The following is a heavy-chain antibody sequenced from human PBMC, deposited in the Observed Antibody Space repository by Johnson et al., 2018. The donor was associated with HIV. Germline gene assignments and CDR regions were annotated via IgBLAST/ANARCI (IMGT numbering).Heavy chain of an antibody. CDR3: AKGRSGGRGGGFDI. J-gene: IGHJ3*02. V-gene: IGHV3-9*01. Sequence: VQLVESGGGVVQPGRSLRLSCAASGFTFSSYAMHWVRQAPGKGLEWVSGISWNSGSIGYADSVKGRFTISRDNAKNSLYLQRNSLRAEDTAWYYCAKGRSGGRGGGFDIWGPGTKV. CDR2: ISWNSGSI. CDR1: GFTFSSYA. D-gene: IGHD3-3*01.